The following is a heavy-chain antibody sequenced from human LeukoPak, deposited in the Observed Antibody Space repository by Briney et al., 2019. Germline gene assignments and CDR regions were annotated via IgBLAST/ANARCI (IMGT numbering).Heavy chain of an antibody. CDR3: ARAPEGHGYYFDY. V-gene: IGHV4-4*07. Sequence: SETLSLTCTVSGGSTSNYFCTWLRHSAGKGLEWIGRIHTSGSTNYNASLKRRVSMSVDTSKNQFSLKLSSVTAADTAVYYCARAPEGHGYYFDYWGQGALVTVSS. D-gene: IGHD3-3*01. CDR1: GGSTSNYF. CDR2: IHTSGST. J-gene: IGHJ4*02.